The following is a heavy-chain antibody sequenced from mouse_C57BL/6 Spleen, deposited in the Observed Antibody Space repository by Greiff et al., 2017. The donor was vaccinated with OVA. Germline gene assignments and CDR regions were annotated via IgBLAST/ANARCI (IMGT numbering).Heavy chain of an antibody. CDR1: GYAFTNYL. CDR2: INPGSGGT. V-gene: IGHV1-54*01. J-gene: IGHJ3*01. D-gene: IGHD1-1*01. Sequence: QVQLKESGAELVRPGTSVKVSCKASGYAFTNYLIEWVKQRPGQGLEWIGVINPGSGGTNYNEKFKGKATLTADKSSSTAYMQLSSLTSEDSAVYFCAREEEYYSSSPFAYWGQGTLVTVSA. CDR3: AREEEYYSSSPFAY.